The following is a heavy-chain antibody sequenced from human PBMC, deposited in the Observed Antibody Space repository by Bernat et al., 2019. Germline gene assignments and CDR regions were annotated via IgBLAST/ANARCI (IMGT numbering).Heavy chain of an antibody. V-gene: IGHV4-39*01. Sequence: QLQLQESVPGLVKPSETLSLTCTVSGGSISSSSYYWGWIRQPPGKGLEWIGSIYYSGSTYYNPSLKSRVTISVATSKHQFSLQLSSVTAADTAVYFCAKPVECDFYSGATYYFAYWGQGTLVTVFS. J-gene: IGHJ4*02. CDR2: IYYSGST. CDR1: GGSISSSSYY. CDR3: AKPVECDFYSGATYYFAY. D-gene: IGHD3-3*01.